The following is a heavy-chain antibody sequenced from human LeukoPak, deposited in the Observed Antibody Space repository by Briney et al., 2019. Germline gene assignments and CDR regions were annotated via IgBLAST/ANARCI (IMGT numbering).Heavy chain of an antibody. D-gene: IGHD3-16*02. V-gene: IGHV3-23*01. CDR1: GFTFSSYA. Sequence: GGSLRLSCAASGFTFSSYAMSWVRQAPGKGLEWVSAISGSGGSTYYADSVKVRFTISRDNSKNTLYLQMNSLRAEDTAVYYCAKDSYDYVWGSYRDYWGQGTLVTVSS. CDR2: ISGSGGST. J-gene: IGHJ4*02. CDR3: AKDSYDYVWGSYRDY.